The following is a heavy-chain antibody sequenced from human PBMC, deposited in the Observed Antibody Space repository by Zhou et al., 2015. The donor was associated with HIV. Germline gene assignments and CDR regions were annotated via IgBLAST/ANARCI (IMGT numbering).Heavy chain of an antibody. V-gene: IGHV1-46*01. D-gene: IGHD2-15*01. Sequence: QVQLVQSGAEVKKPGASVKISCKASGYTFTSYYMHWVRQAPGQGLEWMGIINPSGGSTIYAQKFQGRVTMTRDTSTSTVYMELSSLRSEDTAVYYCARDCSGGSCHTTEYYYYYGMDVWGQGTTVTVSS. CDR2: INPSGGST. CDR3: ARDCSGGSCHTTEYYYYYGMDV. CDR1: GYTFTSYY. J-gene: IGHJ6*02.